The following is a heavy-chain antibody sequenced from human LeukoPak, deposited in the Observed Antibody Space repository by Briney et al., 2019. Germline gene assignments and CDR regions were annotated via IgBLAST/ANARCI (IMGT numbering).Heavy chain of an antibody. J-gene: IGHJ6*03. V-gene: IGHV4-39*07. CDR2: IYYSGST. CDR1: GGSISSSSYY. Sequence: PSETLSLTCTVSGGSISSSSYYWGWIRQPPGKGLEWIGSIYYSGSTYYNPSLKSRVTISVDTSKNQFSLKLSSVTAADTAVYYCARGKKEWELLTYYYYYMDVWGKGTTVTVSS. CDR3: ARGKKEWELLTYYYYYMDV. D-gene: IGHD1-26*01.